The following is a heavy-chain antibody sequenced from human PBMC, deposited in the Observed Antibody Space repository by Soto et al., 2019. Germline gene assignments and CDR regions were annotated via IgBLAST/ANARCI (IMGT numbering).Heavy chain of an antibody. CDR3: AGYYYGSGSPLDY. Sequence: PGESLKISCKGSGYSFTSYWISWVRQMPGKGLEWMGRIDPSDSYTNYSPSFQGHVTISADKSISTAYLQWSSLKASDTAMYYCAGYYYGSGSPLDYWGQGTLVTVSS. J-gene: IGHJ4*02. D-gene: IGHD3-10*01. V-gene: IGHV5-10-1*01. CDR2: IDPSDSYT. CDR1: GYSFTSYW.